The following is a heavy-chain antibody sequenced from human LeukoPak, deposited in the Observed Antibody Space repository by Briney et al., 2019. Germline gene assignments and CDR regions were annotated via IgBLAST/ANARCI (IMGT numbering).Heavy chain of an antibody. CDR2: IYYSGST. CDR1: GGSISSYY. D-gene: IGHD2-15*01. Sequence: PSETLSLTCTVSGGSISSYYWSWIRQPPGKGLEWVGYIYYSGSTNYNPSLKSRVTISVETSKNQFSLKLSSVTAADTAVYYCARSPNCSGGSCYPFPFDYWGQGTLVTVSS. J-gene: IGHJ4*02. CDR3: ARSPNCSGGSCYPFPFDY. V-gene: IGHV4-59*08.